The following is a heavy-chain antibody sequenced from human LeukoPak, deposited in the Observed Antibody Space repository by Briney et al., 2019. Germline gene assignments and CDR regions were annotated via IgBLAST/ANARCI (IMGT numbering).Heavy chain of an antibody. CDR3: ARDRDCSSTSCYSRPIDY. Sequence: GGSLRLSCAASGFTFSSYSMNWVRQAPGKGLEWVSSISSSSSYIYYADSVKGRFTISRDNAKNSLYLQMSSLRAEDTAVYYCARDRDCSSTSCYSRPIDYWGQGTLVTVSS. D-gene: IGHD2-2*01. V-gene: IGHV3-21*01. CDR2: ISSSSSYI. J-gene: IGHJ4*02. CDR1: GFTFSSYS.